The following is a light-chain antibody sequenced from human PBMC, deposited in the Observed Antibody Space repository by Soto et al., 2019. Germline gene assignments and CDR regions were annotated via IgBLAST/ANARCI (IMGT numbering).Light chain of an antibody. Sequence: QSVLTQPPSASGTPGQRVTMSCSGASSNIGSNTVSWYQHLPGTAPQLLIYSDTQRASGVADRFSGSKSGTSASLAISGLQSDDEADYYCAAWDDRLNGALFGTGTKLTVL. CDR3: AAWDDRLNGAL. CDR1: SSNIGSNT. V-gene: IGLV1-44*01. J-gene: IGLJ1*01. CDR2: SDT.